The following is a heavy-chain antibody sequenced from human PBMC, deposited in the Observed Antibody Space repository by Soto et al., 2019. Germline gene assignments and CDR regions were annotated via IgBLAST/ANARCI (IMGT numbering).Heavy chain of an antibody. D-gene: IGHD3-3*01. CDR3: AKTLRDFWSENPYYYYMDV. CDR2: IYYSGST. Sequence: SETLSLTCTVSGGSISSYYWSWIRQPPGKGLEWIGYIYYSGSTNYNPSLKSRVTISVDTSKNQFSLKLSSVTAADTAVYYCAKTLRDFWSENPYYYYMDVWGKGTTVTVSS. J-gene: IGHJ6*03. CDR1: GGSISSYY. V-gene: IGHV4-59*01.